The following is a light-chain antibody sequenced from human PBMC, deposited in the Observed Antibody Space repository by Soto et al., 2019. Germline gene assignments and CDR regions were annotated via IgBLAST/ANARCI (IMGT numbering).Light chain of an antibody. CDR2: DVS. CDR1: SSDVGGYDY. Sequence: QSALTQPASVSGSPGQSITISCAGTSSDVGGYDYVSWYQQQPGKAPKLMIYDVSNRPSGVSNRFSGSKSGNTASLTISGLHAEDEADYYCSSYTSTRTLVFGGGTKVTVL. J-gene: IGLJ2*01. CDR3: SSYTSTRTLV. V-gene: IGLV2-14*01.